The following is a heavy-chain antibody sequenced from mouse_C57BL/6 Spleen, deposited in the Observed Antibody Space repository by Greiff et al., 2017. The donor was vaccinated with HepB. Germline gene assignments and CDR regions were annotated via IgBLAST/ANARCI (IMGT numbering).Heavy chain of an antibody. J-gene: IGHJ4*01. CDR3: TASATHYYGSVYAMDY. Sequence: EVKLQESGGGLVQPGGSMKLSCVASGFTFSNYWMNWVRQSPEKGLEWVAQIRLKSDNYATHYAESVKGRFTISRDDSKSSVYLQMNNLRAEDTGIYYCTASATHYYGSVYAMDYWGQGTSVTVSS. V-gene: IGHV6-3*01. CDR2: IRLKSDNYAT. CDR1: GFTFSNYW. D-gene: IGHD1-1*01.